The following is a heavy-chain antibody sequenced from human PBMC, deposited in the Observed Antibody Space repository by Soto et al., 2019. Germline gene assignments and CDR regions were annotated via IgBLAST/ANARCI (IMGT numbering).Heavy chain of an antibody. CDR3: AKGWGDG. J-gene: IGHJ4*02. V-gene: IGHV3-23*01. CDR2: ISGSGGST. D-gene: IGHD3-16*01. CDR1: GFTFSSHV. Sequence: EVRLLESAGGLVQPGGSMRLSCAASGFTFSSHVMSWVRQAPGNRLEWVSSISGSGGSTNYADSVKGRFTISRDNYNNMVYLQMNSLRDEDTAVYYCAKGWGDGWGQGTLVTVSS.